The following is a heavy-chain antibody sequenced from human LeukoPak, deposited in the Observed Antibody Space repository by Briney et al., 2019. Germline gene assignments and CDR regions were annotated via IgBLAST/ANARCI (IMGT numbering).Heavy chain of an antibody. D-gene: IGHD1-14*01. V-gene: IGHV3-33*01. CDR3: AREYMVPELYYYGMDV. CDR1: GFTFSSYG. CDR2: IWYDGSNK. Sequence: GGSLRLSCAASGFTFSSYGMHWVRQAPGKGLEWVAVIWYDGSNKYYADSVKGRFTISRDNSKNTLYLQMNSLRAEDTAVYYCAREYMVPELYYYGMDVWGQGTTVTVSS. J-gene: IGHJ6*02.